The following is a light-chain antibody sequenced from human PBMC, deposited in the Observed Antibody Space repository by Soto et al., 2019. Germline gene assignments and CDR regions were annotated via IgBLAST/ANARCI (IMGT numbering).Light chain of an antibody. CDR1: TGAVTSGHF. CDR3: MVSYSGAHV. J-gene: IGLJ1*01. Sequence: QAVVTQEPSLTVSPGGTVTLTCGSSTGAVTSGHFPYWFQQKPGQAPRTLIYDTSNKYSWTPARFSGSLLGGKAALTLSGAQPEDEAEYNCMVSYSGAHVFGTGTKVTVL. CDR2: DTS. V-gene: IGLV7-46*01.